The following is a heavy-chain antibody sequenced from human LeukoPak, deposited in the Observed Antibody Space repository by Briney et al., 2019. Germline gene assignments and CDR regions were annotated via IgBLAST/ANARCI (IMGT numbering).Heavy chain of an antibody. CDR1: GFTVSSNY. J-gene: IGHJ6*02. CDR2: IYSGGST. Sequence: GSLRLSCAASGFTVSSNYMSWVRQAPGKGLEWVSVIYSGGSTYYADSVKGRFTISRGNSKNTLYLQMNSLRAEDTAVYYCASGAARPNYYYYYGMDVWGQGTTVTVSS. CDR3: ASGAARPNYYYYYGMDV. D-gene: IGHD6-6*01. V-gene: IGHV3-66*01.